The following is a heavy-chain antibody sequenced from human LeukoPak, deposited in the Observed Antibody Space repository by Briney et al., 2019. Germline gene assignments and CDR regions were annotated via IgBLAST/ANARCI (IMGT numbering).Heavy chain of an antibody. CDR2: INHSGST. CDR1: GGSFSGYY. Sequence: SSETLSLTCAVYGGSFSGYYWSWIRQPPGKGLEWIGEINHSGSTNYNPSLKSRVTISVDTSKNQFSLKLSSVTAADTAVYYCARGARSPYDILTGYYPKYFDYWGQGTLVTVSS. CDR3: ARGARSPYDILTGYYPKYFDY. J-gene: IGHJ4*02. D-gene: IGHD3-9*01. V-gene: IGHV4-34*01.